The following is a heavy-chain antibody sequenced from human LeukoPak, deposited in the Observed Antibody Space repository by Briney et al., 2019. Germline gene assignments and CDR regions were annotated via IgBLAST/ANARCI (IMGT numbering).Heavy chain of an antibody. J-gene: IGHJ6*03. CDR1: GGSFSGYY. CDR3: ARWGYGPYGYYYYYMDV. D-gene: IGHD5-18*01. CDR2: INHSGST. Sequence: SETLSLTCAVYGGSFSGYYWSWIRQPPGKGLEWIGEINHSGSTNYNPSLKSRVTISVDTSKNQFSLKLSSVTAADTAVYYCARWGYGPYGYYYYYMDVWGKGTTVTVSS. V-gene: IGHV4-34*01.